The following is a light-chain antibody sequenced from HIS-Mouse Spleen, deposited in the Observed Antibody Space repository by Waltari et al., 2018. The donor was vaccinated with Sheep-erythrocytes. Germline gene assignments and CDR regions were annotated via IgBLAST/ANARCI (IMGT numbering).Light chain of an antibody. CDR3: SSYAGSNNWV. V-gene: IGLV1-40*01. CDR1: SPNSGAGYA. J-gene: IGLJ3*02. CDR2: GNS. Sequence: QSVLTQPPSVSGAPGQRVTISCPGSSPNSGAGYALHWYQQLPGTAPKLLIYGNSNRPAGVPDRFSGSKSGTSASLAITGLQAEDEADYYCSSYAGSNNWVFGGGTKLTVL.